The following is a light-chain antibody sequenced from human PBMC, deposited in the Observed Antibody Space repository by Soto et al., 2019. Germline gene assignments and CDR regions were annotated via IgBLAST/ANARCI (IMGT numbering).Light chain of an antibody. J-gene: IGLJ3*02. CDR1: SSNIGNNN. CDR2: RTN. V-gene: IGLV1-47*01. CDR3: AAWDNNLSAPGL. Sequence: QSVLTQPPSASGPPGQRVTISCSGGSSNIGNNNVYWYQQFPGAAPKLLIYRTNKRPPGVPARFSASKSGTSASLAISGLRSEDEAIYYCAAWDNNLSAPGLFGGGTKLTVL.